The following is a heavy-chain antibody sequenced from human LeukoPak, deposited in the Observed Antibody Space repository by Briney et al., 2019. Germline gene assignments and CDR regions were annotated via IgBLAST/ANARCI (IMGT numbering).Heavy chain of an antibody. CDR2: IDPSDSYT. CDR1: GYRFTIYW. J-gene: IGHJ4*02. Sequence: GESLRISCKGSGYRFTIYWISWVRQMPGKDLEWMGRIDPSDSYTNYSPSFQGHVTISADKSISTAYLQWSSLKASDTATYYCARQTSAGFYFDYWGQGTLVTVSS. D-gene: IGHD6-13*01. V-gene: IGHV5-10-1*01. CDR3: ARQTSAGFYFDY.